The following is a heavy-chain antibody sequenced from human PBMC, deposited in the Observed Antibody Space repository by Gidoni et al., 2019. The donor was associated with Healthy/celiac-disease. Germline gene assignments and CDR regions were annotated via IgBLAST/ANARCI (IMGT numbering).Heavy chain of an antibody. CDR3: ARASLSGWYLD. Sequence: QVQLQQRGAGLLKPQETLSLTCAVYGGSFSGYYWSWIRQPPGKGREWIGEINHSGSTNYNPSLKSRVTISVDTSKNQFSLKLSSVTAADTAVYYCARASLSGWYLDWGQGTLVTVSS. CDR1: GGSFSGYY. CDR2: INHSGST. J-gene: IGHJ4*02. V-gene: IGHV4-34*01. D-gene: IGHD6-19*01.